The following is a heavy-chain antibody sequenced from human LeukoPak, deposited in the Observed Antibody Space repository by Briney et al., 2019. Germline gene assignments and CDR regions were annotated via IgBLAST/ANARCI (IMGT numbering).Heavy chain of an antibody. Sequence: GGSLRLSCEVSGFTFSSYNMNWVRQAPGKGLEWVASINQDESAKFYVDSVRRRFTISRDNAKISLFLQMNSLRAEDTAFYYCAKLLRGATIYDFWGHGALVTVSS. J-gene: IGHJ4*01. D-gene: IGHD5-24*01. CDR1: GFTFSSYN. CDR3: AKLLRGATIYDF. V-gene: IGHV3-7*01. CDR2: INQDESAK.